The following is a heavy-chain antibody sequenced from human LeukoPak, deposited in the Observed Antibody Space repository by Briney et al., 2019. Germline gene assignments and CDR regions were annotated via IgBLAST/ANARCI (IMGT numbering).Heavy chain of an antibody. Sequence: GGSLRLSCAASGFTFTTYALSWVRQAPGKGLEWVSSITGSGSSTYYADSVKGRFTISRDSSKNTLYLQMNSLRAEDTAVHYCARVTGFDYWGQGTLVTVSS. CDR1: GFTFTTYA. CDR3: ARVTGFDY. V-gene: IGHV3-23*01. CDR2: ITGSGSST. J-gene: IGHJ4*02.